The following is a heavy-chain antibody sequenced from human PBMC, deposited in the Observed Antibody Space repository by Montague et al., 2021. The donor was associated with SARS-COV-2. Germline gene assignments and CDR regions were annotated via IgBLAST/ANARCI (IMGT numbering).Heavy chain of an antibody. CDR1: GATTNTGTHY. Sequence: SETLSLTCNVTGATTNTGTHYWGWIRQPPGKVLEWIGSVYYTGKTYYNPSLKSRVTVSVDTSNNYFSLILTSVTAADTAVYYCASLRQVEDHFDYWGRGTLVTVSS. CDR3: ASLRQVEDHFDY. CDR2: VYYTGKT. V-gene: IGHV4-39*01. D-gene: IGHD5-24*01. J-gene: IGHJ4*02.